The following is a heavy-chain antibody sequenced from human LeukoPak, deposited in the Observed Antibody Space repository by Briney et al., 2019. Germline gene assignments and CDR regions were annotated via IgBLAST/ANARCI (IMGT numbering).Heavy chain of an antibody. V-gene: IGHV3-7*01. CDR1: GFAFSSHW. CDR2: IKHDGSAK. Sequence: GGSLRLSCVASGFAFSSHWMSWVRQAPGKGLEWVANIKHDGSAKYYVDSVEGRFTISRDNAKNSVYLEINSLRAEDTAVYYCAREDPTGTYPTDYWGQGTLVSVSS. J-gene: IGHJ4*02. CDR3: AREDPTGTYPTDY. D-gene: IGHD1-1*01.